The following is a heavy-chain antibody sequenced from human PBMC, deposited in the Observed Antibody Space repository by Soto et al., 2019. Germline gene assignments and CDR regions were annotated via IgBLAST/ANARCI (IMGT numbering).Heavy chain of an antibody. CDR1: GYTFTSYG. CDR3: ATQGLSYFYYCMDV. J-gene: IGHJ6*03. V-gene: IGHV1-18*01. Sequence: QVQLVQSGAEVKKPGASVKVSCKASGYTFTSYGISWVRQAPGQGLEWMGWISAYNGNTNYAQKLQGIFTRTTDTSSSRAYLEGRILRSHGTAVYYCATQGLSYFYYCMDVWGKGTTVTVSS. CDR2: ISAYNGNT.